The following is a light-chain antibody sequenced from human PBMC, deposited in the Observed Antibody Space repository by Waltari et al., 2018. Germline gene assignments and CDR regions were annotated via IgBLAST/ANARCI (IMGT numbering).Light chain of an antibody. CDR3: SSYTSSNNCV. V-gene: IGLV2-8*01. Sequence: QSALTQPPSASGSPGQSVTISCTGTSSDVVGSDYVSWYQQHPGKAPKLIIYEVNKRPSGVPDRFSGSKSGNTASLTVSGLQAEDEADYYCSSYTSSNNCVFGTGTKVTVL. CDR1: SSDVVGSDY. J-gene: IGLJ1*01. CDR2: EVN.